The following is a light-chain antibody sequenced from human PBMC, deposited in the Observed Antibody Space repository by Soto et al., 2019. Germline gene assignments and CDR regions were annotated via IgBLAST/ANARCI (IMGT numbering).Light chain of an antibody. J-gene: IGKJ1*01. Sequence: AIRMTQSPSSLSSSPGDRATITCRASQGISSYLAWYQQKPGQAPKLLIYAASTLQSGVPSRFSGSGSGTDFTLTISCLQSEDFASYYCQQYYSYPRTFGQGTKVDIK. CDR3: QQYYSYPRT. V-gene: IGKV1-8*01. CDR1: QGISSY. CDR2: AAS.